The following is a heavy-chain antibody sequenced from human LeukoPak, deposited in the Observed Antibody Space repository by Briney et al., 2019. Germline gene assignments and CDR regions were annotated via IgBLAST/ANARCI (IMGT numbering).Heavy chain of an antibody. CDR1: GFTFSSYG. CDR3: ATPPDCSSTSCQYFQH. Sequence: GGSLRLSCAASGFTFSSYGMHWVRQAPGKGLGWVAVISYDGSNKYYADSVKGRFTISRDNSKNTLYLQMNSLRAEDTAVYYCATPPDCSSTSCQYFQHWGQGTLVTVSS. J-gene: IGHJ1*01. D-gene: IGHD2-2*01. V-gene: IGHV3-30*03. CDR2: ISYDGSNK.